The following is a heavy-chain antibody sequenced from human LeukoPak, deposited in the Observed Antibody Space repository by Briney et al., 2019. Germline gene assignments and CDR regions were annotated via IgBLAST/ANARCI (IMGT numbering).Heavy chain of an antibody. D-gene: IGHD7-27*01. V-gene: IGHV3-23*01. J-gene: IGHJ4*02. CDR3: ALDPNWEMDY. CDR1: GLTFSIHT. CDR2: IGGGV. Sequence: PGGSLRLSCVVSGLTFSIHTMYWVRQPPGKGLEWVAIIGGGVNYADSVKGRFTISRDSSKNTLYLQMNSLGAEDTAIYYCALDPNWEMDYWGQGVLVTDSS.